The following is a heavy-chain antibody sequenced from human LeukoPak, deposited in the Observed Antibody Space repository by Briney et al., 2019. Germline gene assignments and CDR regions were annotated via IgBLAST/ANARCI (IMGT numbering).Heavy chain of an antibody. CDR2: TYYRSMWSS. CDR1: GDSLFTSSVA. J-gene: IGHJ4*02. D-gene: IGHD2-2*01. V-gene: IGHV6-1*01. CDR3: ARGKYTSFDN. Sequence: SQTLSLTCAISGDSLFTSSVAWNWIRQSPSRGLEWLGRTYYRSMWSSDYAISVKSRISISTDTSKNHFSLQLNSVTPEDTAVYYCARGKYTSFDNWGQGTLVTVSS.